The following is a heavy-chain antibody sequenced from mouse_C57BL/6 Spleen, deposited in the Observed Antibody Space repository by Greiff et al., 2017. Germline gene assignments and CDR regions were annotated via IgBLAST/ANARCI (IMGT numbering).Heavy chain of an antibody. CDR3: ARDDGYSWFVY. Sequence: EVQLQESGPGLVKPSQSLTLSCSVTGYSITSGYYWYWIRQFPGNKLEWMGYKNYDGSNNYNPSLKNRISITLDTSKNQFFLKLNSVTTEDIATFDGARDDGYSWFVYWGQGTLVTVSA. CDR2: KNYDGSN. D-gene: IGHD2-3*01. V-gene: IGHV3-6*01. J-gene: IGHJ3*01. CDR1: GYSITSGYY.